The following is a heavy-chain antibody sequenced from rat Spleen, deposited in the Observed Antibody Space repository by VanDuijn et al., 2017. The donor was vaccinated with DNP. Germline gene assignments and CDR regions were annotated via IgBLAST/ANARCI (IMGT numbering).Heavy chain of an antibody. J-gene: IGHJ2*01. Sequence: EVQLVESGGGLVQPGRSLKLSCAASGFTFSDYNMAWVRQAPKKGLEWVATIIYDGSSTYYGDSVKGRFTISRDNAKSSLYLQMNSLKSEDTATYYCARYYSGDEDFDYWGQGVMVTVSS. CDR1: GFTFSDYN. D-gene: IGHD1-1*01. V-gene: IGHV5-7*01. CDR2: IIYDGSST. CDR3: ARYYSGDEDFDY.